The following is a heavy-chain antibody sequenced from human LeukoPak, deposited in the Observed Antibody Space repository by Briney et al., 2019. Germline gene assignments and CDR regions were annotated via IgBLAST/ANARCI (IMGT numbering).Heavy chain of an antibody. D-gene: IGHD2-15*01. CDR1: GFRFSDYW. CDR3: ARFSSAGEDY. V-gene: IGHV3-74*01. Sequence: GGSLRLSCAASGFRFSDYWMFWVRHAPGKGPVWVSHISTDGTSTTYADSVKGRFTISRDNAKDTMYLHMNSLRVEDTAVYYCARFSSAGEDYWGQGTLVTVSS. J-gene: IGHJ4*02. CDR2: ISTDGTST.